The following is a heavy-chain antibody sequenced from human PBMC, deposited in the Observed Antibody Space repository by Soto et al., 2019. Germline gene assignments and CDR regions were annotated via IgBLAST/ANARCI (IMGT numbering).Heavy chain of an antibody. D-gene: IGHD2-15*01. J-gene: IGHJ5*02. CDR2: IKQDGSEK. V-gene: IGHV3-7*01. Sequence: TGGSLRLSCAASGFTFSTYWMSWVRQAPGKGLEWVANIKQDGSEKYYVDSVKGRFTISRDNAKNSLYLQMNSLRAEDTAVYYCARHYCSGGSCLFGPWGQGTLVTVSS. CDR3: ARHYCSGGSCLFGP. CDR1: GFTFSTYW.